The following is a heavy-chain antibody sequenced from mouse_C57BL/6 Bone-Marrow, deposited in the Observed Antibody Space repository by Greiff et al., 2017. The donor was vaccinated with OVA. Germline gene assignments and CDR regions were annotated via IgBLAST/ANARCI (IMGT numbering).Heavy chain of an antibody. CDR1: GYSITSGYD. D-gene: IGHD1-1*01. V-gene: IGHV3-1*01. Sequence: EVQLQQSGPGMVKPSQSLSLTCTVTGYSITSGYDWHWIRHFPGNKLEWMGYISYSGSTNYNPSLKSRISITHDTSKNHFFLKLNSVTTEDTATYYCARHGRSSAWFAYWGQGTLVTVSA. J-gene: IGHJ3*01. CDR2: ISYSGST. CDR3: ARHGRSSAWFAY.